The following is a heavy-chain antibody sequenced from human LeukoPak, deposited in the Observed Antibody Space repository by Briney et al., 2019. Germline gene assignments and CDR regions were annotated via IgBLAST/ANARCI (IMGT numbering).Heavy chain of an antibody. CDR1: GFTVISNY. V-gene: IGHV3-53*01. CDR3: ARIFALDY. CDR2: IYSGGST. Sequence: PGGSLRLSCAASGFTVISNYMTWVRPAPGKGLEGVSVIYSGGSTFYAESVKGRFTISRDHSKNTLFLQMNSLRAEDTAVYYCARIFALDYWGQGTLVTVSS. J-gene: IGHJ4*02.